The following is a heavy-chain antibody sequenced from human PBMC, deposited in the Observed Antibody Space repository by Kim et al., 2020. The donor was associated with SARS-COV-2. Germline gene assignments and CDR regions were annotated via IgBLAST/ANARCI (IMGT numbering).Heavy chain of an antibody. V-gene: IGHV4-34*01. J-gene: IGHJ4*02. CDR2: INHSGNT. D-gene: IGHD3-9*01. CDR1: GGPFTDHY. CDR3: ARGDKTDWYAGNY. Sequence: SETLSLSCAVSGGPFTDHYFSWIRQPPGKGLEWIGEINHSGNTNYDPSLKSRVTISVDTSKSQISLKLSPVTAADTAVYYCARGDKTDWYAGNYWGQGTL.